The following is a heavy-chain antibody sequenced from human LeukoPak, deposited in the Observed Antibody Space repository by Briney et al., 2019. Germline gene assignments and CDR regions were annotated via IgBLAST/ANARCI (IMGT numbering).Heavy chain of an antibody. Sequence: GRSLRLSCAASGFTFSSYGMHWVRQAPGKGLEWVAVIWYDGSNKYYADSVKGRFTISRDNSKNTLYLQMNSLRAEDTAVYYCARVGATYYYYGMDVWGQGTTVTVSS. CDR1: GFTFSSYG. V-gene: IGHV3-33*01. CDR2: IWYDGSNK. CDR3: ARVGATYYYYGMDV. D-gene: IGHD1-26*01. J-gene: IGHJ6*02.